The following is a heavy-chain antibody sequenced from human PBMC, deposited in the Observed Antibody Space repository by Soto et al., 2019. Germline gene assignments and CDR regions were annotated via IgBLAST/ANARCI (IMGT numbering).Heavy chain of an antibody. J-gene: IGHJ6*02. D-gene: IGHD3-16*01. CDR3: TSAWPTSYGMDV. Sequence: GGSLRLSCVVSGLTLRDHCMDWVRQAPEKGLEWIGRSRSKHQSYSTEYAASVKGRITISRDDSKNSLYLQMNNVKIEDTAVYYCTSAWPTSYGMDVWGQGTTVTVSS. CDR1: GLTLRDHC. CDR2: SRSKHQSYST. V-gene: IGHV3-72*01.